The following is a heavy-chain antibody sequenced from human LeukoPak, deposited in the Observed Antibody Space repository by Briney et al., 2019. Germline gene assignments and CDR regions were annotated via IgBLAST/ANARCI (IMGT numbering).Heavy chain of an antibody. Sequence: PSETLSLTCAISSGSFSGYYWSWIRQPPGKGLEWIGEINHSGSTNYNPSLKSRVTISVDTSKNQFSLKLSSVTAADTAVYYCARVPPIAAAGSENYYYYYYMDVWGKGTTVTVSS. CDR3: ARVPPIAAAGSENYYYYYYMDV. J-gene: IGHJ6*03. V-gene: IGHV4-34*01. D-gene: IGHD6-13*01. CDR1: SGSFSGYY. CDR2: INHSGST.